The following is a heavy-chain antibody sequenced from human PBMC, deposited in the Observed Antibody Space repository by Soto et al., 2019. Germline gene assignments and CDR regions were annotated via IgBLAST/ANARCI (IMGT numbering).Heavy chain of an antibody. J-gene: IGHJ5*02. CDR1: NGSLSGYY. Sequence: ETLSLTCAVFNGSLSGYYWSWIRQPPGKGPEWIGESNHGGSTNYNPSLRSRLTISVDTSKNQFSLRLRSVTAADTAVYYCARGSRSLYYYDTSASNYFGPWGQGTLVTVSS. D-gene: IGHD3-22*01. CDR3: ARGSRSLYYYDTSASNYFGP. V-gene: IGHV4-34*01. CDR2: SNHGGST.